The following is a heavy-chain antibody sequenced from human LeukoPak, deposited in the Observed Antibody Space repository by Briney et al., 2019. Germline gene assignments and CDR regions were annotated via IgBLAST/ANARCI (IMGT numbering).Heavy chain of an antibody. CDR3: AKGGPEASAGLSWFDP. D-gene: IGHD1-14*01. V-gene: IGHV4-59*01. Sequence: SETLSLTCTVSGGSINNYYWYWMRQPPGKGLELIAYSYYSGSANYNPSLESRVTISVDTSMNQFSLKVSSVTAADTAVYYCAKGGPEASAGLSWFDPWGQGILVTVSS. J-gene: IGHJ5*02. CDR1: GGSINNYY. CDR2: SYYSGSA.